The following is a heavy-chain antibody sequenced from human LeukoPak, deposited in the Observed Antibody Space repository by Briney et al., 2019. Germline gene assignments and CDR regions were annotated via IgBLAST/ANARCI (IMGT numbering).Heavy chain of an antibody. Sequence: GASVKVSCKASGGTFTSYDINWVRQATGQGLEWMGWMNPNSGNTGYAQKFQGRVTMTRNTSINTTYMELSSLRSENTAVYYCARGGNWGSTRAFDIWGQGTMVTVSS. V-gene: IGHV1-8*01. CDR3: ARGGNWGSTRAFDI. CDR1: GGTFTSYD. CDR2: MNPNSGNT. J-gene: IGHJ3*02. D-gene: IGHD7-27*01.